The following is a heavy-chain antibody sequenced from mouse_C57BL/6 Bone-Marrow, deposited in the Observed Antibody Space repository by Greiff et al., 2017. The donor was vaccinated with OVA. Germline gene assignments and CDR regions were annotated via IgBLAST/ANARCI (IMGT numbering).Heavy chain of an antibody. CDR2: IWSGGST. J-gene: IGHJ4*01. CDR1: GFSLTSYG. Sequence: VKLQESGPGLVQPSQSLSITCTVSGFSLTSYGVHWVRQSPGKGLEWLGVIWSGGSTDYNAAFISRLSISKDNSKSQVFFKMNSLQADDTAMYYCARKLRYAMDYWGQGTSVTVSS. CDR3: ARKLRYAMDY. V-gene: IGHV2-2*01.